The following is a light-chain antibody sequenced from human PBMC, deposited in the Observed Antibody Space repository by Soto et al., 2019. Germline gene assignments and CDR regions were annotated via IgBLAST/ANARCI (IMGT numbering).Light chain of an antibody. V-gene: IGKV1-5*01. Sequence: DIQMTQSPSTLSASVVDRVTITCRASQSIRYWVAWYQHKPGKAPKLLIYDASTLESGVPTRFSGSGSGTEFTLTISSLHPDDFATYYCQQYNILSTFGQGTKVDIK. CDR3: QQYNILST. CDR1: QSIRYW. J-gene: IGKJ1*01. CDR2: DAS.